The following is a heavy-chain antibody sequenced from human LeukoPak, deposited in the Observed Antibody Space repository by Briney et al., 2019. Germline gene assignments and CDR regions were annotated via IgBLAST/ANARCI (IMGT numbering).Heavy chain of an antibody. CDR2: IIPILGIA. CDR3: AKDWWGYCSGGSCRYPDAFDI. V-gene: IGHV1-69*04. D-gene: IGHD2-15*01. J-gene: IGHJ3*02. Sequence: SVKVSCKASGYTFTGYYMHWVRQAPGQGLEWMGRIIPILGIANYAQKFQGRVTITADKSTSTAYMELSSLRSEDTAVYYCAKDWWGYCSGGSCRYPDAFDIWGQGTMVTVSS. CDR1: GYTFTGYY.